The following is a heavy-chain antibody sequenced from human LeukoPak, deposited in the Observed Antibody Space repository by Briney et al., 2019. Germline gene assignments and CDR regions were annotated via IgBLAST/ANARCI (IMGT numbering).Heavy chain of an antibody. V-gene: IGHV1-2*02. CDR1: GYTFTGYY. Sequence: ASVKVSCKASGYTFTGYYMHWVRQAPGQGLEWMGWINPNSGGTNYAQKFQGRVTMTRDTSISTAYMELSRLRSDDTAVYYCARGGGAYDILTGYFDYSRQGTLVTVSS. CDR2: INPNSGGT. D-gene: IGHD3-9*01. CDR3: ARGGGAYDILTGYFDY. J-gene: IGHJ4*02.